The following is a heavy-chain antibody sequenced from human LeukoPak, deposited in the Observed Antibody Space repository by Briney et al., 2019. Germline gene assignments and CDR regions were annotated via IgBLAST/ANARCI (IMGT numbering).Heavy chain of an antibody. CDR3: ARHVSYSSGWFPNWFDP. V-gene: IGHV3-53*01. CDR1: GFTVSTNY. CDR2: IYSGGST. J-gene: IGHJ5*02. Sequence: PGGSLRLSCAAAGFTVSTNYMSWVRQAPGEGLEWVSVIYSGGSTYYADSVQGRFTISRDNSKNTLYLQMNSLRVEDSAVYYCARHVSYSSGWFPNWFDPWGQGTLVTVSS. D-gene: IGHD6-19*01.